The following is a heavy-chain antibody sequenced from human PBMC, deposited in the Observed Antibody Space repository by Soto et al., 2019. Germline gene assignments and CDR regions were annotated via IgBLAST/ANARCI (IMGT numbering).Heavy chain of an antibody. V-gene: IGHV1-2*04. J-gene: IGHJ4*02. CDR3: ARDGSSSADYFDY. CDR2: INPNSGGT. CDR1: GYTFTGYY. D-gene: IGHD6-6*01. Sequence: XSVKVSCKASGYTFTGYYMHWVRQAPGQGLEWMGWINPNSGGTNYAQKFQGWVTMTRDTSISTAYMELSRLRSDDTAVYYCARDGSSSADYFDYWGQGTLVTVSS.